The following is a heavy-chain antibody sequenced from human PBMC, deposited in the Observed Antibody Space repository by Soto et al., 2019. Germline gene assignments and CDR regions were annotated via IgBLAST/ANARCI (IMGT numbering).Heavy chain of an antibody. V-gene: IGHV4-61*01. J-gene: IGHJ3*02. Sequence: TSETLSLTCTVSGGSVSSGSYYWSWIRQPPGKGLEWIGYIYYSGSTNYNPSLKSRVTISVDTSKNQFSLKLSSVTAADTAVYYCSRDMGSASPYTDAFDIWGQGTMVTVSS. CDR2: IYYSGST. CDR1: GGSVSSGSYY. D-gene: IGHD6-25*01. CDR3: SRDMGSASPYTDAFDI.